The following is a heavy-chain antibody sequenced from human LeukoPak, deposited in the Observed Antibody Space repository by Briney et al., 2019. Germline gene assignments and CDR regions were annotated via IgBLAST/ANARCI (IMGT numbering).Heavy chain of an antibody. D-gene: IGHD2-21*02. CDR2: IYYSGST. CDR1: GGSISSSSYY. V-gene: IGHV4-39*01. J-gene: IGHJ6*03. Sequence: PSETLSLTCTVSGGSISSSSYYWGWIRQPPGKGLEWIGSIYYSGSTYYNPSLKSRVTISVDTSKNQFSLKLSSVTAADTAVYYCARGAYCGGDCYSAGGYYYYMDVWGKGPRSPSP. CDR3: ARGAYCGGDCYSAGGYYYYMDV.